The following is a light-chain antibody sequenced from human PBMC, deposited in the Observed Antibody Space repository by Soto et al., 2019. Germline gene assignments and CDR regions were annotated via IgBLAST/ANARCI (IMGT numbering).Light chain of an antibody. J-gene: IGLJ1*01. CDR1: SSDIGGYNY. CDR2: EVT. V-gene: IGLV2-14*01. Sequence: QSVLTQPASVSGSPGQSITISCTGGSSDIGGYNYVSWFQQHPGKAPKLMIYEVTNRPSGVSNRFSGSKSGSTASLTISGLQAEDEADYYCSSYTSSNTPVFATGPKVTVL. CDR3: SSYTSSNTPV.